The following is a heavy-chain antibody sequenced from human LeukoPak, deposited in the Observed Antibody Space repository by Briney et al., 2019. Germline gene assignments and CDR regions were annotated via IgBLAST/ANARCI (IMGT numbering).Heavy chain of an antibody. Sequence: SETLSLTCAVYGGSFSGYYWSWIRQPPGKGLEWIGEINHSGSTNYNPSLKSRVTISVDTSKNQFSLKLSSVTAADTAVYYCARGRTKNYYGSGSYRYFDYWGQGTLVTVSS. V-gene: IGHV4-34*01. CDR2: INHSGST. CDR1: GGSFSGYY. J-gene: IGHJ4*02. CDR3: ARGRTKNYYGSGSYRYFDY. D-gene: IGHD3-10*01.